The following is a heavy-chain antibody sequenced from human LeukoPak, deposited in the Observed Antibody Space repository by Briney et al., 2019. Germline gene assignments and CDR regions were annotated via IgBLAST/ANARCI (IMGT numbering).Heavy chain of an antibody. V-gene: IGHV3-21*01. CDR3: AKDRSGSYSQGLDY. CDR2: ISRDATYI. CDR1: GFAFNYEN. Sequence: GGSLRLSCTASGFAFNYENMNWVRQVPEKGLEWVSSISRDATYIHYADALEGRFTISRDNAKNTLYLQMNSLRAEDTAVYYCAKDRSGSYSQGLDYWGQGTLVTVSS. D-gene: IGHD1-26*01. J-gene: IGHJ4*02.